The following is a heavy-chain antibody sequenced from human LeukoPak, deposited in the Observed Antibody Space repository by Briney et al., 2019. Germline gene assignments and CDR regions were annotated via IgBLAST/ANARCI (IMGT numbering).Heavy chain of an antibody. V-gene: IGHV3-9*03. D-gene: IGHD2-2*01. J-gene: IGHJ4*02. CDR3: AKGYQLLSTPTFDY. CDR1: GFTFDDYA. CDR2: ISWNSGSI. Sequence: GGSLRLSCAASGFTFDDYAMHWVRQAPGKGLEWVSGISWNSGSIGYADSVKGRFTISRDNAKNSLYLQMNSLRAEDMALYYCAKGYQLLSTPTFDYWGQGTLVTVSS.